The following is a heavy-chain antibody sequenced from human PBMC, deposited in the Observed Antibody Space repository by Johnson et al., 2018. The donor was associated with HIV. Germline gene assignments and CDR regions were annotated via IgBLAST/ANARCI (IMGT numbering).Heavy chain of an antibody. V-gene: IGHV3-30*02. CDR1: GFIFNNYG. J-gene: IGHJ3*02. CDR3: AKDLGSYQYLVDACDI. CDR2: IRYDGTNK. D-gene: IGHD1-26*01. Sequence: QVQLVESGGGVVQPGESLGLSCAASGFIFNNYGMHWVRQAPGKGLEWVAFIRYDGTNKYYADSVKGRFTISRDNSKNTLYLQMNSLRTEDTAVYYCAKDLGSYQYLVDACDIWGQGTMVTVSS.